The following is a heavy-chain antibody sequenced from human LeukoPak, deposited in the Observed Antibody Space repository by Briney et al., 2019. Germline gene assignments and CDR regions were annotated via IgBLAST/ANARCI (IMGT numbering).Heavy chain of an antibody. J-gene: IGHJ4*02. V-gene: IGHV3-30*02. Sequence: PGGSLRLSCTASGFTFSSYGTHWVRQAPGKGLEWVAFIRYDGSNKYYADSVKGRFTISRDNSKNTLYLQMNSLRAEDTAVYYCAKSEWQYYYDSSGQDPFDYWGQGTLVTVSS. CDR1: GFTFSSYG. CDR3: AKSEWQYYYDSSGQDPFDY. CDR2: IRYDGSNK. D-gene: IGHD3-22*01.